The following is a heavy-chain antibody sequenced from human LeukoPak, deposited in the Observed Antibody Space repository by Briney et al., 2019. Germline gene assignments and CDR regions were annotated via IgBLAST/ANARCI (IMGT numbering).Heavy chain of an antibody. V-gene: IGHV4-30-2*01. Sequence: SQTLSLTCAVSGGSISSGGYSWSWIRQPPGKGLEWIGYIYHSGSTNYNPSLKSRVTISVDTSKNQFSLKLSSVTAADTAVYYCARAPLRLSGLMTTVTTGIDYWGQGTLVTVSS. D-gene: IGHD4-11*01. CDR2: IYHSGST. CDR1: GGSISSGGYS. J-gene: IGHJ4*02. CDR3: ARAPLRLSGLMTTVTTGIDY.